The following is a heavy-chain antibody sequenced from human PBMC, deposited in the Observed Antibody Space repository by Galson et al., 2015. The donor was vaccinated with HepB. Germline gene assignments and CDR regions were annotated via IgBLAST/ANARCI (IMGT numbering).Heavy chain of an antibody. CDR3: ARDRRPMTTVTKTTKYYYYYMDV. CDR1: GGTFSSYA. D-gene: IGHD4-17*01. V-gene: IGHV1-69*13. Sequence: SVKVSCKASGGTFSSYAISWVRQAPGQGLEWMGGIIPIFGTANYAQKFQGRVTITADESTSTAYMELSSLRSEDTAVYYCARDRRPMTTVTKTTKYYYYYMDVWGKGTTVTVSS. J-gene: IGHJ6*03. CDR2: IIPIFGTA.